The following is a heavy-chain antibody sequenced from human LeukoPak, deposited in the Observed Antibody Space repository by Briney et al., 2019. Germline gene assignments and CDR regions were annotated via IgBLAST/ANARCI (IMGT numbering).Heavy chain of an antibody. J-gene: IGHJ3*02. Sequence: GGSLRLSCAASGFTFSSYSMNWVRQAPGKGLEWVSSISSSSSYIYHADSVKGRFTISRDNAKNSLYLQMNSLRAEDTAVYYCARGRNNAFDIWGQGTMVTVSS. CDR3: ARGRNNAFDI. CDR2: ISSSSSYI. D-gene: IGHD1-14*01. V-gene: IGHV3-21*01. CDR1: GFTFSSYS.